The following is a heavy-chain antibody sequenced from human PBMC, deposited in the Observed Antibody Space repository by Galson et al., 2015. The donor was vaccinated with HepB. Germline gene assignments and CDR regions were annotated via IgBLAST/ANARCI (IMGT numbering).Heavy chain of an antibody. D-gene: IGHD1-26*01. CDR3: SRDPWELRDY. CDR1: GFTFGDYA. V-gene: IGHV3-49*03. J-gene: IGHJ4*02. CDR2: IRSQAYGGIT. Sequence: LRLSCAASGFTFGDYAMSWFRQAPGKGLEWVGFIRSQAYGGITEYAASVKDRFTISRDDSKSIAYLQMNSLKTEDTAVYYCSRDPWELRDYWGQGTLVTVSS.